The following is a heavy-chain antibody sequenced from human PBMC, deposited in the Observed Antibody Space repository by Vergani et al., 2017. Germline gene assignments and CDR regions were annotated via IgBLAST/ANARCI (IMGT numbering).Heavy chain of an antibody. V-gene: IGHV3-21*04. CDR2: ISSSSSYI. CDR1: GFTFSSYS. Sequence: EVQLVESGGGLVKPGGSLRLSCAASGFTFSSYSMNWVRQAPGKGLEWVSSISSSSSYIYYADSVKGRFIISRDDSKNTLYLQMSSLRVEDTAIYYCAELYGDDGYSPFWGQGTLVTVSS. D-gene: IGHD5-18*01. CDR3: AELYGDDGYSPF. J-gene: IGHJ4*02.